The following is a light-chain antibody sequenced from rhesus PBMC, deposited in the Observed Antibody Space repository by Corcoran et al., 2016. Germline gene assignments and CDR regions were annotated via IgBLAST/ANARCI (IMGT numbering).Light chain of an antibody. CDR2: DAS. Sequence: DIQTTQSPSSLSASVGDRVTITCRASQVICFYLRWYQPKPGKAPKLLIYDASDLQNGIPSSSSGGGSGTDVTLGSSSLEPDDFATYYCLQYNSDPYSFGQGTKVEIK. CDR1: QVICFY. J-gene: IGKJ2*01. CDR3: LQYNSDPYS. V-gene: IGKV1-43*02.